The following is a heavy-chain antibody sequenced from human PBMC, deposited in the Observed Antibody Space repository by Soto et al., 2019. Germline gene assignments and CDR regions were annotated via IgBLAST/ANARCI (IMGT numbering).Heavy chain of an antibody. CDR1: GDSISSSSHC. CDR2: IQNNGAT. J-gene: IGHJ1*01. V-gene: IGHV4-39*07. CDR3: ARGGYGDYVGH. D-gene: IGHD4-17*01. Sequence: TSETLSLTCSVSGDSISSSSHCWGWIRQSPGVGLESIGNIQNNGATYYPPSLTSRVTISVDRSKNQSSLKLSSVTAADTAVYYCARGGYGDYVGHWGQGTLVTVSS.